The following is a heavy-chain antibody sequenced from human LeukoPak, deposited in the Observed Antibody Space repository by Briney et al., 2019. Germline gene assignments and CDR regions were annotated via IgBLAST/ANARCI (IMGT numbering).Heavy chain of an antibody. CDR3: ARVVTSGYPDY. CDR2: ISTSSVNI. D-gene: IGHD3-22*01. J-gene: IGHJ4*02. CDR1: GFISSSYS. V-gene: IGHV3-21*01. Sequence: GGSLRLSCAASGFISSSYSMNWIRQAPGKGLEWVASISTSSVNIYYTDSVKGRFTISRDNAKNSLYLQMNSLRAEDTAVYYCARVVTSGYPDYWGQGTLVTVSS.